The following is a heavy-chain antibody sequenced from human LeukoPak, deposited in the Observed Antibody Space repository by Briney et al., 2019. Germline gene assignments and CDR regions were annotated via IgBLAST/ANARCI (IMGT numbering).Heavy chain of an antibody. V-gene: IGHV4-34*01. CDR3: ARGPPRDFDTSGFYYNY. D-gene: IGHD3-22*01. J-gene: IGHJ4*02. CDR1: GGSFSGYY. Sequence: SETLSLTCAIYGGSFSGYYWSWFRQPPGKGLEWIGEINHSGSTNYDPSLESRVTISEDMSKNQFSLKLTPVTAADTAVYYCARGPPRDFDTSGFYYNYWGQGILVTVSS. CDR2: INHSGST.